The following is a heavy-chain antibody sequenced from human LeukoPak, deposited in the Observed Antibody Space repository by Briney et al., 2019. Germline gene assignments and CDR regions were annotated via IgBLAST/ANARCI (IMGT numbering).Heavy chain of an antibody. CDR2: IIPILGIA. CDR1: GGTFSSYA. CDR3: ARDRYPALAVVTLSHGF. V-gene: IGHV1-69*04. D-gene: IGHD2-2*01. Sequence: SVKVSCKASGGTFSSYAISWVRQAPGQGLEWMGRIIPILGIANYAQKFQGRVTITADKSTSTAYMELSSLRSEDTAVYYCARDRYPALAVVTLSHGFWGQGTLVTVSS. J-gene: IGHJ4*02.